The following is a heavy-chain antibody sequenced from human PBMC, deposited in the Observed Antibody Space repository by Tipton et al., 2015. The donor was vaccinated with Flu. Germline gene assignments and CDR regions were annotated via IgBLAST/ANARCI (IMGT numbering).Heavy chain of an antibody. CDR3: AGRKNYYDSSGRLPGFDY. V-gene: IGHV4-34*01. J-gene: IGHJ4*02. Sequence: TLSLTCAVYGGSFSGYYWSWIRQPPGKGLEWIGEINHSGSTNYNPSLKSRVTISVDTSKNQFSLRLSSVTAADTAVYYCAGRKNYYDSSGRLPGFDYWGQGTLVTVSS. CDR2: INHSGST. CDR1: GGSFSGYY. D-gene: IGHD3-22*01.